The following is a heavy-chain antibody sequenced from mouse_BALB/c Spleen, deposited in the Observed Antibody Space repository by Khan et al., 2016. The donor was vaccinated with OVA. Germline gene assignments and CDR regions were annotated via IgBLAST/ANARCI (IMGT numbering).Heavy chain of an antibody. V-gene: IGHV9-3-1*01. J-gene: IGHJ2*01. D-gene: IGHD2-1*01. CDR1: GYSFTNYV. CDR2: INTYIGEP. CDR3: ARGNRDFDY. Sequence: QIQLVQSGPELKKPGETVKISCKASGYSFTNYVMNWVKQAPGKGLKWMGWINTYIGEPTYSDDFKGRFAFSLETSASTAYLQINNLKNGDTATYFCARGNRDFDYWGQGTTLTVSS.